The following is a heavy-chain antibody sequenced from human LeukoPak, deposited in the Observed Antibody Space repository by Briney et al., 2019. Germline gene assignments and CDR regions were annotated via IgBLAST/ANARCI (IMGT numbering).Heavy chain of an antibody. D-gene: IGHD6-19*01. V-gene: IGHV3-30*18. CDR1: GFTFSSYG. CDR2: ISYDGSNK. J-gene: IGHJ3*02. Sequence: GGSLRLSCAASGFTFSSYGMHWVRQAPGKGLEWVAVISYDGSNKYFADSVKGRFAISRDNSKNTLYLQMNSLRAEDTAVYYCAKDSGIAVAGTLRAFDIWGQGTMVTVSS. CDR3: AKDSGIAVAGTLRAFDI.